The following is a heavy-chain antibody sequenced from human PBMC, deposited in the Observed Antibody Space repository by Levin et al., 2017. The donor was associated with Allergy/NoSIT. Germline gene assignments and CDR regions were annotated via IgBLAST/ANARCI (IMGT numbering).Heavy chain of an antibody. CDR3: ASSDIVATISPLDY. CDR2: IKQDGSEK. V-gene: IGHV3-7*02. CDR1: GFTFSSYW. D-gene: IGHD5-12*01. Sequence: PGGSLRLSCAASGFTFSSYWMSWVRQAPGKGLEWVANIKQDGSEKYYVDSVKGRFTISRDNAKNSLYLQMNSLRAEDTAVYYCASSDIVATISPLDYWGQGTLVTVSS. J-gene: IGHJ4*02.